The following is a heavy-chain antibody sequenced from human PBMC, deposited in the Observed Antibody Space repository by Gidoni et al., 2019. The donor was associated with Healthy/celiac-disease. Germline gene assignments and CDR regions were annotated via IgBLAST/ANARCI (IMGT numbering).Heavy chain of an antibody. D-gene: IGHD4-4*01. CDR2: MYWDDDK. CDR1: VFSLSTSGVG. CDR3: AHSEDSNYGGPRFDY. V-gene: IGHV2-5*02. Sequence: QITLQESGPTLLTPTQTLTLTCTFSVFSLSTSGVGVGWIRQPTGKALEWLALMYWDDDKRYSPSLKSRLTITKDTSKNQVVLTMTNMEHVDTATYYCAHSEDSNYGGPRFDYGDQGTLVTVSS. J-gene: IGHJ4*02.